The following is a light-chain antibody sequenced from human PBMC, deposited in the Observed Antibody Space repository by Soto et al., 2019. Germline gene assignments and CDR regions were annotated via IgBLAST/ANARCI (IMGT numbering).Light chain of an antibody. V-gene: IGLV2-14*03. CDR1: SSDFGGYNY. J-gene: IGLJ1*01. Sequence: APTQPSSVSGSPGQSITISCTGTSSDFGGYNYVSWYQQHPGKAPKLMIFDVSNRPSGVSNRFSGSKSGNTASLTISGLQAGDEADYYCSSYTSSSTLEVFGTGTKVTVL. CDR2: DVS. CDR3: SSYTSSSTLEV.